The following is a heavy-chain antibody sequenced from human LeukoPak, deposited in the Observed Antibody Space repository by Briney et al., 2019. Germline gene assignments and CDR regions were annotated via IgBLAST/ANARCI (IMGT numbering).Heavy chain of an antibody. CDR1: GFSLSNARMG. D-gene: IGHD3-22*01. Sequence: SGPVLVKLTETLTLTCTVSGFSLSNARMGVSWIRQPPGKALEWLAHIFSNDEKSYSASLKSRLTISKDTSNSQVVLTMTNMDPVDTTTYYCARISGPMIVDYWGQGTLVTVSS. J-gene: IGHJ4*02. CDR3: ARISGPMIVDY. CDR2: IFSNDEK. V-gene: IGHV2-26*01.